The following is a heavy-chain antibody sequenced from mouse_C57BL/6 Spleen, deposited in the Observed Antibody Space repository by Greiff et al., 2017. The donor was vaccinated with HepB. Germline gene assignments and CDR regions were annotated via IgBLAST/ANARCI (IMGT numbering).Heavy chain of an antibody. CDR3: ARSDYFGSSSFAY. CDR2: INPNNGGT. V-gene: IGHV1-18*01. D-gene: IGHD1-1*01. CDR1: GYTFTDYN. J-gene: IGHJ3*01. Sequence: EVQVVESGPELVKPGASVKIPCKASGYTFTDYNMDWVKQSHGKSLEWIGDINPNNGGTIYNQKFKGKATLTVDKSSSTAYMELRSLTSEDTAVYYCARSDYFGSSSFAYWGQGTLVTVSA.